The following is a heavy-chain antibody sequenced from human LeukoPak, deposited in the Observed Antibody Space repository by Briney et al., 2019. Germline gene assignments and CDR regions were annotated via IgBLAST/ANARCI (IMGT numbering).Heavy chain of an antibody. CDR1: GYTFTGYY. Sequence: ASVKVSCKASGYTFTGYYIHWVRQAPGQGLEWMGWISPNSGGTNYAQKFQGRVTMTRDTSISTAYMELSRLRSDDTAVYYCAREYCSSTSCSPGAEYFQHWGQGTLVTVSS. J-gene: IGHJ1*01. CDR3: AREYCSSTSCSPGAEYFQH. D-gene: IGHD2-2*01. V-gene: IGHV1-2*02. CDR2: ISPNSGGT.